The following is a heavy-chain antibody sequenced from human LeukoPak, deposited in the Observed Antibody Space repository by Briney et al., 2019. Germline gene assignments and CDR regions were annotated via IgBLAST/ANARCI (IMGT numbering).Heavy chain of an antibody. D-gene: IGHD5-12*01. V-gene: IGHV1-69*13. CDR3: HTSGYDRTWFDP. CDR2: IIPIFGTA. Sequence: ASVKVSCKASGGTFSSYAISWVRQAPGQGLEWMGGIIPIFGTANYAQKFHGRVTLTADESTSTASMELSSLRSEDTAVYYCHTSGYDRTWFDPWGQGTLVTVSS. J-gene: IGHJ5*02. CDR1: GGTFSSYA.